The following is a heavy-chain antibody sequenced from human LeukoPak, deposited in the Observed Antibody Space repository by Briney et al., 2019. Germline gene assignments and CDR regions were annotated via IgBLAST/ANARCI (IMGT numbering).Heavy chain of an antibody. CDR2: ISGSGGST. V-gene: IGHV3-23*01. Sequence: PGGSLRLSCAASGFTFSSYAMSWVRQAPGKGLEWVSAISGSGGSTYYADSVKGRFTISRDNSKNTLYLQMNSLRAEDTAVYYCAKGYSGSYGSDYYYGMDVWGQGTPVTVSS. J-gene: IGHJ6*02. CDR3: AKGYSGSYGSDYYYGMDV. D-gene: IGHD3-10*01. CDR1: GFTFSSYA.